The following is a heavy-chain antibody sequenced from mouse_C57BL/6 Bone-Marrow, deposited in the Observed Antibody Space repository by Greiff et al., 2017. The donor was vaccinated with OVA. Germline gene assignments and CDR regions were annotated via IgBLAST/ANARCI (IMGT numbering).Heavy chain of an antibody. CDR1: GFTFTDYY. Sequence: EVMLVESGGGLVQPGGSLSLSCAASGFTFTDYYMSWVRQPPGKALEWLGFIRNKANGYTTEYSASVKGRFTISSDNSQSSLYLQMNALRAEDSATYYFARYYDGSSPYYFDYWGQGTTLTVSS. V-gene: IGHV7-3*01. D-gene: IGHD1-1*01. J-gene: IGHJ2*01. CDR3: ARYYDGSSPYYFDY. CDR2: IRNKANGYTT.